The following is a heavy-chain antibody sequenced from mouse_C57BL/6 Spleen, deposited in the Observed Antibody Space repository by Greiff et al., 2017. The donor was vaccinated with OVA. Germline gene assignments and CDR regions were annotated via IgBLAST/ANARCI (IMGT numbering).Heavy chain of an antibody. CDR2: VYPGDGDT. V-gene: IGHV1-82*01. Sequence: VKLQESGPELVKPGASVKISCKASGYAFSSSWMNWVKQRPGKGLEWIGRVYPGDGDTNYNGKFKGKATLTADKSSSTAYMQLSSLTSEDSAVYFCARSGPDSSIFDYWGQGTTLTVSS. CDR1: GYAFSSSW. CDR3: ARSGPDSSIFDY. J-gene: IGHJ2*01. D-gene: IGHD3-2*02.